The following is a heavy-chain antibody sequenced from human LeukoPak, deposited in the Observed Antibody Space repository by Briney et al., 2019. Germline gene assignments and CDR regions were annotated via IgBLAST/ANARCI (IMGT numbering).Heavy chain of an antibody. V-gene: IGHV1-69*13. J-gene: IGHJ4*02. CDR3: ARRIVGATTLLFDY. CDR1: GGTFSSYA. CDR2: IIPIFGTA. Sequence: GASVKVSCKASGGTFSSYAISWVRQAPGQGLEWMGGIIPIFGTANYAQKFQGRVTITADESTSTAYMELSSLRSEDTAVYYCARRIVGATTLLFDYWGQGTLVTVSS. D-gene: IGHD1-26*01.